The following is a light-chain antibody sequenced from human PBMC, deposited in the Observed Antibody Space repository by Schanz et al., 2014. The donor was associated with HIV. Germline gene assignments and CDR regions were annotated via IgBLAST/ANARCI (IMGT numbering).Light chain of an antibody. J-gene: IGKJ1*01. CDR3: QHYAAEPRT. Sequence: ETVLTQSPGSLSLSPGDRATLSCRASQSLTTNYLSWHQQKPGQAPRLLIFGASGRATGIPDRFSGSGSGTDFTLTISRLEPEDFAVYYCQHYAAEPRTFGQGTKVEIK. CDR2: GAS. CDR1: QSLTTNY. V-gene: IGKV3-20*01.